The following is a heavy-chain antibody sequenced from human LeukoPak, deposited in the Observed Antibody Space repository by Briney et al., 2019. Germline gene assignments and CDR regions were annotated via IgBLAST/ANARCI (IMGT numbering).Heavy chain of an antibody. V-gene: IGHV3-74*01. CDR2: INSDGSST. D-gene: IGHD3-10*01. Sequence: VGSLRLSCAASGFTFSYYWMHWVRQAPGKGLVWVSRINSDGSSTSYADSVKGRFTISRDNAKNTLYLQMNSLRAEDTAVYYCARAQWGFGELSYFDYWGQGTLVTVSS. J-gene: IGHJ4*02. CDR3: ARAQWGFGELSYFDY. CDR1: GFTFSYYW.